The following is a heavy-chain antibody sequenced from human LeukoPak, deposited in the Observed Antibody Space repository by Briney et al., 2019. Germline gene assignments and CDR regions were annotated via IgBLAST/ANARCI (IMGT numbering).Heavy chain of an antibody. CDR2: VTSRSAT. CDR3: TTTRPYGTTWAGAFED. CDR1: GFIFSSHG. V-gene: IGHV3-23*01. D-gene: IGHD6-19*01. J-gene: IGHJ4*02. Sequence: GGSLRLSCVASGFIFSSHGMSWVRQAPGKGLEWVSTVTSRSATHYTDSVKRRFITSRDSSKNTLFLQMNSLRAEDTALYYCTTTRPYGTTWAGAFEDWGQGTPVTVSS.